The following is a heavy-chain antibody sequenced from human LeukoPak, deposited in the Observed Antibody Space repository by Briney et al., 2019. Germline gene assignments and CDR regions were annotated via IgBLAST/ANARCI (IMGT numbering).Heavy chain of an antibody. CDR1: GGTFRSYA. Sequence: GASVKVSCKASGGTFRSYAISWVRQAPAQGVEWMGGIIPIFGTANYAQKFQGRVAITADESTSTAYMELSSLRSEDTAVYYCARADGRFGGYDYWGQGTLVTVSS. J-gene: IGHJ4*02. CDR3: ARADGRFGGYDY. D-gene: IGHD3-16*01. V-gene: IGHV1-69*13. CDR2: IIPIFGTA.